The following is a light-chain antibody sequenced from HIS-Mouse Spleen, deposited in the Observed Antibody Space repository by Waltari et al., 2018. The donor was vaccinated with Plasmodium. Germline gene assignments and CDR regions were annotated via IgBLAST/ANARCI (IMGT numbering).Light chain of an antibody. Sequence: AIRMTQSPSSFSASTGDRVTITCRASQGISSYLAWYQQKPGKAPKPLIYAASTLRSGVPARFSGSGSGTDFTLTISFLQSEDFATYYCQQYYSYLLTFGGGTKVEIK. J-gene: IGKJ4*01. CDR2: AAS. CDR1: QGISSY. CDR3: QQYYSYLLT. V-gene: IGKV1-8*01.